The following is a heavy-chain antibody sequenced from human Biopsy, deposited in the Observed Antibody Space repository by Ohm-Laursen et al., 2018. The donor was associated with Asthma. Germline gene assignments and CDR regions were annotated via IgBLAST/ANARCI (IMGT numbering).Heavy chain of an antibody. CDR3: AGFCSGGNCPDH. Sequence: PSQTLSLTCAVSGASITSSAYYWGWIRQPPGKGLEWIGSMYYGETTYYSPSLKSRVTISVDTSKNQFSLILSSVIAADTAVYYCAGFCSGGNCPDHWGQGTLVTVSS. CDR2: MYYGETT. V-gene: IGHV4-39*07. D-gene: IGHD2-15*01. CDR1: GASITSSAYY. J-gene: IGHJ4*02.